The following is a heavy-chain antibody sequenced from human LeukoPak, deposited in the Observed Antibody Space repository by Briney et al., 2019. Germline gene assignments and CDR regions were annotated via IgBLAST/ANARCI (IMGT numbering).Heavy chain of an antibody. CDR3: ARMKGDY. V-gene: IGHV4-39*07. J-gene: IGHJ4*02. CDR2: IYYSGST. Sequence: SETLSLTCSVSGGSIRSSSYYWAWIRQPPGEGLEWIGSIYYSGSTNYNPSLKSRVTISVDKSKNQFSLKLRSVTAADTAVYYCARMKGDYWGQGTLVTVSS. CDR1: GGSIRSSSYY.